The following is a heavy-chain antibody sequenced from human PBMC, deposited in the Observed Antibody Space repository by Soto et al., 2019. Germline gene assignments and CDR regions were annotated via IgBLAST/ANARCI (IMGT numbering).Heavy chain of an antibody. Sequence: GGSLRLSCAASGFTFSSYAMSWVRQAPGKGLEWVSAISGSGGSTYYADSVKGRFTISRDNSKNTLYLQMNSLRAEDTAVYYCAKDSIGSGSYYKVAFDYWGQGTLVTVSS. V-gene: IGHV3-23*01. J-gene: IGHJ4*02. CDR2: ISGSGGST. CDR3: AKDSIGSGSYYKVAFDY. D-gene: IGHD3-10*01. CDR1: GFTFSSYA.